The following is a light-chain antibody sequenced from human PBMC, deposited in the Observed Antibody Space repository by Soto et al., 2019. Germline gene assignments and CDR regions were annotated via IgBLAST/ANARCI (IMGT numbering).Light chain of an antibody. CDR2: GAS. V-gene: IGKV3-15*01. Sequence: EIVMTQSPATLSVSPGERATLSCRASQSVSSSLAWYQHKPGQAPRLLIYGASTRATGIPARFSGSGSGTEFTLTISSLQSEDFAVYYCQQYNKWPPLTFGGGTKVDI. J-gene: IGKJ4*01. CDR3: QQYNKWPPLT. CDR1: QSVSSS.